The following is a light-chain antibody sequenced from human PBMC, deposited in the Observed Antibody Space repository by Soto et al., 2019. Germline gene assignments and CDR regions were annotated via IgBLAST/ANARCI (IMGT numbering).Light chain of an antibody. CDR1: QSVSSY. J-gene: IGKJ1*01. V-gene: IGKV3-11*01. Sequence: EIVLTQSPATLSLSPGERATLSCRASQSVSSYLAWYQQKPGRAPRLLIFDTSNRATGIPARFSGSGSATDFTLTISSLEPEDFAVYYCQQRSNWPWTFGHGTKVDIK. CDR2: DTS. CDR3: QQRSNWPWT.